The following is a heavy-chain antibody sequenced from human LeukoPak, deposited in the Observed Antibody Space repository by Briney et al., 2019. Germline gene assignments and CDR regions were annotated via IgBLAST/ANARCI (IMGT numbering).Heavy chain of an antibody. D-gene: IGHD6-13*01. CDR2: ISGSGGST. CDR1: GFTFSSYV. J-gene: IGHJ4*02. CDR3: AGSSSWYRQGDY. V-gene: IGHV3-23*01. Sequence: GGSLRLSCAASGFTFSSYVMSWVRQAPGKGLEWVSTISGSGGSTYYADSVKGRFTISRDSSKNTLHLQMNSLRAGDTAVYYCAGSSSWYRQGDYWGQGTLVTVSS.